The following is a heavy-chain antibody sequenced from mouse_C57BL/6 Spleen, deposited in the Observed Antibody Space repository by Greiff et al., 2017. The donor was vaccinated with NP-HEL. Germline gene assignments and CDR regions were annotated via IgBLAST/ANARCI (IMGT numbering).Heavy chain of an antibody. Sequence: QVQLQQPGAELVMPGASVKLSCKASGYTFTSYWMHWVKQRPGQGLEWIGEIDPSDSYTNYNQKFKGKSTLTVDKSSSTAYMQLSSLTSEDSAVYYCARRGSSSGSYAMDYWGQGTSVTVSS. J-gene: IGHJ4*01. CDR1: GYTFTSYW. CDR2: IDPSDSYT. V-gene: IGHV1-69*01. D-gene: IGHD1-1*01. CDR3: ARRGSSSGSYAMDY.